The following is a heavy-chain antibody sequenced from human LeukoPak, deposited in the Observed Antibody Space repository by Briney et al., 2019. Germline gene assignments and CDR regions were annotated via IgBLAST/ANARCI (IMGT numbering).Heavy chain of an antibody. V-gene: IGHV4-4*07. Sequence: SETLSLTCTVYGGSISSYYWSWIRQPAGKGLEWIGRIYTSGSTNYNPSLKSRVTMSVDTTKNQFSLKLSSVTAADTAVYYCARGILGYSGYDLVRRHREYYYYGMDVWGQGTTVTVSS. D-gene: IGHD5-12*01. CDR2: IYTSGST. CDR3: ARGILGYSGYDLVRRHREYYYYGMDV. J-gene: IGHJ6*02. CDR1: GGSISSYY.